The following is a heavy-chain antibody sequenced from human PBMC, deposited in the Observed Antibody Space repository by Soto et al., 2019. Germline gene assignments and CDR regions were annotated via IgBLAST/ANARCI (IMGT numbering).Heavy chain of an antibody. CDR3: ARVFTVTTYAFDI. CDR1: GDSISNYY. V-gene: IGHV4-59*01. J-gene: IGHJ3*02. CDR2: LYYTGNV. D-gene: IGHD4-17*01. Sequence: PSETLSLTCTVSGDSISNYYWTWIRQPPGKGLEWIGYLYYTGNVDYNPSLKSRVTMSLDTSNNQFSLKLTSVTAADTAVYYCARVFTVTTYAFDIWGQGTIVTVSS.